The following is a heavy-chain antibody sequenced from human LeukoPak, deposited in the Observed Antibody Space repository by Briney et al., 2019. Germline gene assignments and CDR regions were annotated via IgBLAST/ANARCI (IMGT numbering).Heavy chain of an antibody. CDR3: ARICSSTSCYEASGFDY. Sequence: PGGSLRLSCAASGFTVSSYWMHWVRQAPGKGLVWVSRINNDSTTYADSVKGRFTIFRDNAKNTLYLQMNSLRAEDTAVYYCARICSSTSCYEASGFDYWGQGTLVTVSS. V-gene: IGHV3-74*01. CDR2: INNDST. D-gene: IGHD2-2*01. J-gene: IGHJ4*02. CDR1: GFTVSSYW.